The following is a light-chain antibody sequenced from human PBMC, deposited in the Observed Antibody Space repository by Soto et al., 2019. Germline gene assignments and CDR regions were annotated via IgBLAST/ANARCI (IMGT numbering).Light chain of an antibody. CDR1: SSDVGSYDH. CDR3: ISYTGSSTPYV. CDR2: EVS. J-gene: IGLJ1*01. Sequence: QSVLTQPASVSGSPGQSITISCSGTSSDVGSYDHVAWYQQFPGKTPKLMIYEVSNRPSGVSSRFSGSKSGNTASLTISGLQAEDEADYYCISYTGSSTPYVFGSGT. V-gene: IGLV2-14*01.